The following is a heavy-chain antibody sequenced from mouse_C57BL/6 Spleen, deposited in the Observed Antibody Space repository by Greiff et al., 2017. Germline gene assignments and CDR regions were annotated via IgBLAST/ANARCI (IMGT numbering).Heavy chain of an antibody. V-gene: IGHV1-7*01. CDR1: GYTFTSYW. Sequence: VQLQQSGAELAKPGASVKLSCKASGYTFTSYWMHWVKQRPGQGLEWIGYINPSSGYTKYNQKFKDKATLTADTSSSTAYMQLSSLTYEDSAVYYCARRADYFDYWGQGTTLTVSS. CDR3: ARRADYFDY. J-gene: IGHJ2*01. D-gene: IGHD3-3*01. CDR2: INPSSGYT.